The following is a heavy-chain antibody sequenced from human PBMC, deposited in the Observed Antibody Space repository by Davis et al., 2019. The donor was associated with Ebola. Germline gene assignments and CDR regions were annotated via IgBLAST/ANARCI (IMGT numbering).Heavy chain of an antibody. Sequence: SETLSLTCAVSGGSISSSNWWSWVRQPPGKGLEWIGEINHSGNTNYNPSLKSRVTISVDTSKNQFSLKVTSVTAADTAVYYCARGNIGGLLWFGNWFDPWGQGTLVTVSS. CDR2: INHSGNT. J-gene: IGHJ5*02. V-gene: IGHV4-4*02. CDR1: GGSISSSNW. D-gene: IGHD3-10*01. CDR3: ARGNIGGLLWFGNWFDP.